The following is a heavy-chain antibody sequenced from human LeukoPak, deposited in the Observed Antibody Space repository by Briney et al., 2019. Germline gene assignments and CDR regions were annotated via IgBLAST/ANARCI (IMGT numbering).Heavy chain of an antibody. J-gene: IGHJ4*02. Sequence: GGSLRLSCAVSGFPFSKAWMTWVRQAPGEGLEWVGRIKNKVDGGTIDYAESVKGRFIISRDDSKNTLFLQMNSLKTEDTAVYFCTTRGEVGFDYWGQGTLVTASS. D-gene: IGHD1-26*01. V-gene: IGHV3-15*01. CDR3: TTRGEVGFDY. CDR2: IKNKVDGGTI. CDR1: GFPFSKAW.